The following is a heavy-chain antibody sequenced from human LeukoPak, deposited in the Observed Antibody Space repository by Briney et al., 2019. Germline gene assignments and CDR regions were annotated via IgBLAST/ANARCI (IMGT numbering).Heavy chain of an antibody. CDR2: IYYSGST. J-gene: IGHJ4*02. V-gene: IGHV4-59*01. D-gene: IGHD4-17*01. Sequence: PSETLSLTCTVSGGSISSYYWSWIRQPPGKGLEWIGYIYYSGSTNYNPSLKSRVTISVDTSKNQFSLKLSSVTAADTAVYHCARARGNYGDYALDYWGQGTLVTVSS. CDR1: GGSISSYY. CDR3: ARARGNYGDYALDY.